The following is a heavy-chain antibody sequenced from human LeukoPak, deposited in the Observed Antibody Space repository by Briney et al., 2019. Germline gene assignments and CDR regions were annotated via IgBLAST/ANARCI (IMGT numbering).Heavy chain of an antibody. CDR2: ISAYNGNT. Sequence: ASVKLSCKASGYTFTSYGISWVRQAPGQGLEWMGWISAYNGNTNYAQKLQGRVTMTTDTSTSTAYMELRSLRSDDTAVYYCARDVGIRYYYDSSGYETLFDYWGQGTLVTVSS. CDR3: ARDVGIRYYYDSSGYETLFDY. J-gene: IGHJ4*02. D-gene: IGHD3-22*01. V-gene: IGHV1-18*01. CDR1: GYTFTSYG.